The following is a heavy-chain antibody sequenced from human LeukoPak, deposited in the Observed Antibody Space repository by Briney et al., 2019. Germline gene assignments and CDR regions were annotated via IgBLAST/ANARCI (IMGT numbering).Heavy chain of an antibody. CDR3: ARDYYDSSGNYYFA. Sequence: GGSLRLSCAVSGFTVSSNYMSWVRQAPGKGLEWVSVIYSGGSTYYADSVKGRFTISRDNSKNTLYLQMDSLRAEDTAVYSCARDYYDSSGNYYFAWGQGTLVTVSS. CDR2: IYSGGST. J-gene: IGHJ5*02. CDR1: GFTVSSNY. V-gene: IGHV3-66*01. D-gene: IGHD3-22*01.